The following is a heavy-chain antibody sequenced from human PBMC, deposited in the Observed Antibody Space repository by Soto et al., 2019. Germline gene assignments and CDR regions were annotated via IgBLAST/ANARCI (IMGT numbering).Heavy chain of an antibody. Sequence: GGSLRLSCAASGFTVSSNYMSWVRQAPGQGLEWVSVIYSGGSTYYADSVKGRFTISRDNSKNTLYLHMNRLRAEDTAVYYCASERLRWGQDTGLNFDYWGQGTLVTVSS. CDR2: IYSGGST. D-gene: IGHD4-17*01. J-gene: IGHJ4*02. CDR1: GFTVSSNY. V-gene: IGHV3-53*01. CDR3: ASERLRWGQDTGLNFDY.